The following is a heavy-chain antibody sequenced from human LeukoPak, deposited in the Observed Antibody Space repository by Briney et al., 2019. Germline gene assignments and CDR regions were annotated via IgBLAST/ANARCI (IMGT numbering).Heavy chain of an antibody. CDR2: IYSGGST. CDR3: ARGGGSSWYTGYYFDY. CDR1: GFTVSSNY. Sequence: PGGSLRLSCAASGFTVSSNYMSWVRQAPGKGLEWVSVIYSGGSTYYADSVKGRFTISRDNSKNTLYLQMNSLRAEDTAVYYCARGGGSSWYTGYYFDYWGQGTLVTVSS. V-gene: IGHV3-66*01. D-gene: IGHD6-13*01. J-gene: IGHJ4*02.